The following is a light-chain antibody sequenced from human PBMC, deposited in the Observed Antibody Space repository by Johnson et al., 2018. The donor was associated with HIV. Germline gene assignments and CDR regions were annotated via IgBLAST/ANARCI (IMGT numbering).Light chain of an antibody. CDR3: GTWDSSLSAHYV. V-gene: IGLV1-51*01. Sequence: QSVLTQPPSVSAAPGQKVTISCSGSSSNIGNNYVSWYQQLPGTAPKLLIYDNNKRPSGIPDRFSVSKSGTSATLGITGLQAGAEADYFCGTWDSSLSAHYVFGTGTKVTVL. CDR1: SSNIGNNY. J-gene: IGLJ1*01. CDR2: DNN.